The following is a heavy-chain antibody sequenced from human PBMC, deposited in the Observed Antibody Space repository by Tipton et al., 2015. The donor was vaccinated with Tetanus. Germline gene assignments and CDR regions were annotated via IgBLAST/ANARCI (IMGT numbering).Heavy chain of an antibody. CDR1: GFRFADYN. J-gene: IGHJ4*02. CDR2: LYSGGGP. D-gene: IGHD2-21*02. CDR3: ARAPRYCGGDCYHFDY. V-gene: IGHV3-53*01. Sequence: SLRLSCITSGFRFADYNMDWVRQAPGKGLEWVSVLYSGGGPNYADSVKGRFTISRDNSKNTLYLQMNSLRVEDTAIYYCARAPRYCGGDCYHFDYWGQGTLVTVSS.